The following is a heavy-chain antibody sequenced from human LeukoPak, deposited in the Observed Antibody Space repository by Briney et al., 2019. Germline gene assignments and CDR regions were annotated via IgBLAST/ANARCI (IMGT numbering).Heavy chain of an antibody. CDR2: MNPNSGNT. D-gene: IGHD6-6*01. J-gene: IGHJ5*02. Sequence: GASVTVSCKASGYPFTGYDINWVRQATGQGLEWMGWMNPNSGNTGYAQKFQGRVTFSRNTSITTAYMGLSSLRSEDTAVYYCARAIRADRRGSWFDPWGQGTLVTVSS. V-gene: IGHV1-8*03. CDR1: GYPFTGYD. CDR3: ARAIRADRRGSWFDP.